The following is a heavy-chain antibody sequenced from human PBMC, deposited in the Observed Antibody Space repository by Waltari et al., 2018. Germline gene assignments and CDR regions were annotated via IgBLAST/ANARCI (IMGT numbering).Heavy chain of an antibody. D-gene: IGHD6-13*01. CDR1: GYTFTSYA. CDR3: ARDGAAAGTSSYYYYGMDV. CDR2: INAGNGNT. V-gene: IGHV1-3*01. J-gene: IGHJ6*02. Sequence: QVQLVQSGAEVKKPGASVKVSCKASGYTFTSYAMHWVRQAPGQRLDWMGWINAGNGNTKYSQKFQGRVTITRDTSASTAYMELSSLRSEDTAVYYCARDGAAAGTSSYYYYGMDVWGQGTTVTVSS.